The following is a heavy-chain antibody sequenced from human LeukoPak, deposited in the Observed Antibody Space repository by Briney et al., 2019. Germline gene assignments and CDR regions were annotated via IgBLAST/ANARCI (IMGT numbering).Heavy chain of an antibody. Sequence: PGGSLRLSCAASGFTFNNYAMSWARQAPGKGLEWVSGISVGGDTTYYADSVKGRFTISRDNSKNTIYLQMDSLRAEDAAIYNCAKDFFYYGSGTSSTFDYWGQGTPVTVSS. J-gene: IGHJ4*02. CDR2: ISVGGDTT. D-gene: IGHD3-10*01. CDR3: AKDFFYYGSGTSSTFDY. V-gene: IGHV3-23*01. CDR1: GFTFNNYA.